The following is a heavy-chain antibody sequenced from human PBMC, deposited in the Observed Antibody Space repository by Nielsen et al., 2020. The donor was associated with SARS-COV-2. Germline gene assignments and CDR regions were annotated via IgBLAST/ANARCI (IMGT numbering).Heavy chain of an antibody. Sequence: GSLRLSCAASGFTFSSYSMNWVRQAPGKGLEWVSSISSSSSYIYYADSVKGRFTISRDNAKNSLYLQMNSLRAEDTALYYCAIEGSGSHSFDYWGQGTLVTVSS. CDR1: GFTFSSYS. V-gene: IGHV3-21*04. J-gene: IGHJ4*02. CDR3: AIEGSGSHSFDY. D-gene: IGHD1-26*01. CDR2: ISSSSSYI.